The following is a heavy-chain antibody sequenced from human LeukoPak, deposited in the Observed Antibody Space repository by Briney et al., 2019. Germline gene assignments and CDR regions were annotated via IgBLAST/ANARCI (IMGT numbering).Heavy chain of an antibody. D-gene: IGHD6-19*01. CDR2: ISAYNGNT. Sequence: ASVKVSCKASGYTFTSYGISWVRQAPGQGLEWMGWISAYNGNTNYAQKLQGRVTMTTDTSTSTAYMELRSLRSDDTAVYYCAREGKLTGYFGGLGFNYWGQGILVTVSS. CDR1: GYTFTSYG. J-gene: IGHJ4*02. V-gene: IGHV1-18*01. CDR3: AREGKLTGYFGGLGFNY.